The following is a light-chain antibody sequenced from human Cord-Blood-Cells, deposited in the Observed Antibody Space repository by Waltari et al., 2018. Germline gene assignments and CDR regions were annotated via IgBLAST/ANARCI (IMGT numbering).Light chain of an antibody. V-gene: IGLV2-14*01. CDR1: SSEVGGYNY. Sequence: QSALTQPASVSGSPGQSITIPCTGTSSEVGGYNYVSWYQQHPGKAPKLMIYDVSKRPSGVSNRFSGSKSGNTASLTISGLQAEDEADYYCSSYTSSSTLFGGGTKLTVL. CDR3: SSYTSSSTL. J-gene: IGLJ2*01. CDR2: DVS.